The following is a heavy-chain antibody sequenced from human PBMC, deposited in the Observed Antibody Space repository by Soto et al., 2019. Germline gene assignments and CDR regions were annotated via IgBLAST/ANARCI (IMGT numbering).Heavy chain of an antibody. CDR2: ISGSGGST. D-gene: IGHD6-19*01. V-gene: IGHV3-23*01. CDR3: ATPRVAVAGIFHPPRGY. CDR1: GFTFSSYA. J-gene: IGHJ4*02. Sequence: GGSLRLSCAASGFTFSSYAMSWVRQAPGKGLEWVSAISGSGGSTYYADSVKGRFTISRDNSKNTLNLQMNSLRAEDTAVYYCATPRVAVAGIFHPPRGYWGQGTLVTVSS.